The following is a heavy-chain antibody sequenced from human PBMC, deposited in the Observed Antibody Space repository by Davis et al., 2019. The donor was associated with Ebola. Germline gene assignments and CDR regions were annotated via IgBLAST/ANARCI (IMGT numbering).Heavy chain of an antibody. Sequence: SETLSLTCAVYGGSFSSYYWSWIRQPPGKGLEWIGYIYYSGSTNYNPSLKIRVTISVATSKNQFSLKLSSVTATDTAVYDWARGRGMATLTFDYWGQGTLVTVSS. CDR1: GGSFSSYY. V-gene: IGHV4-59*08. CDR2: IYYSGST. D-gene: IGHD5-24*01. CDR3: ARGRGMATLTFDY. J-gene: IGHJ4*02.